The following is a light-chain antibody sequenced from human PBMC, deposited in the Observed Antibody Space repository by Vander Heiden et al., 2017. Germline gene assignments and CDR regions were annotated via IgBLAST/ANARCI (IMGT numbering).Light chain of an antibody. CDR1: RGITVGTYK. J-gene: IGLJ3*02. CDR3: RIWHSSAWV. Sequence: AALPQPSSLSASPGSSASLTCPLRRGITVGTYKINWYQQKPGMPPHLLLRYKSDSDKQQGSGVPSRFSGSKDVSANAAMLLSAGVQSEDEADYHCRIWHSSAWVFGGGTKLTVL. CDR2: YKSDSDK. V-gene: IGLV5-45*02.